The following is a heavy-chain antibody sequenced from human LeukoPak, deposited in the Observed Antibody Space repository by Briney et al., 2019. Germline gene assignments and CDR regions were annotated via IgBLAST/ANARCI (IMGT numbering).Heavy chain of an antibody. CDR1: GFTFSSYS. CDR2: ISSSSTI. Sequence: GGSLRLSCAASGFTFSSYSMNWVRQAPGKGLEWVSYISSSSTIYYADSVKGRFTISRDNAKNSLYLQMNSLRAEDTAVYYCARESLLWFGELSHFDYWGQGTLVTVSS. J-gene: IGHJ4*02. D-gene: IGHD3-10*01. CDR3: ARESLLWFGELSHFDY. V-gene: IGHV3-48*04.